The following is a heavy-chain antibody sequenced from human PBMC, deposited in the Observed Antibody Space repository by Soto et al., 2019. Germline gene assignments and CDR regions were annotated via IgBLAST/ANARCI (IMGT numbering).Heavy chain of an antibody. J-gene: IGHJ4*02. CDR3: ARQFRYQLRRGYFDY. V-gene: IGHV4-39*01. D-gene: IGHD2-2*01. CDR1: GGSISSSSYY. CDR2: IYYSGST. Sequence: QLQLQESGPGLVKPSETLSLTCTVSGGSISSSSYYWGWIRQPPGKGLEWIGSIYYSGSTYYNPSLKSRVTISVDTSKNQFSLKLSSVTAADTAVYYCARQFRYQLRRGYFDYWGQGTLVTVSS.